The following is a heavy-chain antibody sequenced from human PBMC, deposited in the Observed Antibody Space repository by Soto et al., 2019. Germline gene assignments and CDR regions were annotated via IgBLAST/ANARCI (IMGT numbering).Heavy chain of an antibody. Sequence: GGSLRLSCAASGFTFSTYSMTWGRQAPGKGLEWVSSIDSSSNYIYYADSVKGRFTISRDNARNSLYLQINSLRAEDTAVYYCASLTYCSSASCTNYYYGMDVWGQGTTVTVSS. CDR3: ASLTYCSSASCTNYYYGMDV. J-gene: IGHJ6*02. D-gene: IGHD2-2*01. V-gene: IGHV3-21*01. CDR2: IDSSSNYI. CDR1: GFTFSTYS.